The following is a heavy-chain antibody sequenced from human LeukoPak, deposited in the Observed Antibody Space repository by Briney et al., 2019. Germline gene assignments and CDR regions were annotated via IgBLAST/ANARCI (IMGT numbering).Heavy chain of an antibody. CDR3: ASDVLSGYYPVGAFDI. Sequence: ASVKVSCKASGGTFSSYAISWVRQAPGQGLEWMGGIIPIFGTANYAQKFQGRVTITADESTSTAYMELRSLRSDDTAVYYCASDVLSGYYPVGAFDIWGQGTMVTVSS. J-gene: IGHJ3*02. CDR2: IIPIFGTA. D-gene: IGHD3-22*01. V-gene: IGHV1-69*13. CDR1: GGTFSSYA.